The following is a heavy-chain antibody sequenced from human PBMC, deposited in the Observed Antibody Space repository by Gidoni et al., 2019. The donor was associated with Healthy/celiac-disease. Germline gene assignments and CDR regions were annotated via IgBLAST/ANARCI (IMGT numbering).Heavy chain of an antibody. CDR3: ARASIAVAEDPASFDY. Sequence: QVQLVQSGAEVKKPGSSVKVSCKASGGTCSSYAISWVRQAHGQGLEWMGGIIPIFGTANYAQKFQGRVTITADESTSTAYMELSSLRSEDTAVYYCARASIAVAEDPASFDYWGQGTLVTVSS. CDR1: GGTCSSYA. D-gene: IGHD6-19*01. CDR2: IIPIFGTA. J-gene: IGHJ4*02. V-gene: IGHV1-69*01.